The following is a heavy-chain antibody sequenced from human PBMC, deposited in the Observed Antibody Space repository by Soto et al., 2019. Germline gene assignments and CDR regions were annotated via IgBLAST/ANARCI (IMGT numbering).Heavy chain of an antibody. Sequence: GESLKISCKGSGYSFTSYWIGWVRQMPGKGLEWMGIIYPGDSDTRYSPSFQGQVTISADKSISTAYLQWSSLKASDTAMYYCARLRTAPGIAVAGIDYWGQGTLVTVSS. CDR2: IYPGDSDT. D-gene: IGHD6-19*01. J-gene: IGHJ4*02. V-gene: IGHV5-51*01. CDR1: GYSFTSYW. CDR3: ARLRTAPGIAVAGIDY.